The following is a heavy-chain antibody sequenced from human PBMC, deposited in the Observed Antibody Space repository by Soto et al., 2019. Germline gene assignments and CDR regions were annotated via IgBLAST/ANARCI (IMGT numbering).Heavy chain of an antibody. Sequence: GGSLRLSCAGSGFTFSSYGMDWVRHAPGKGLEWVAVIWYDGSNKYYADSVKGRFTISRDNSKNTLYLQMNSLRAEDTAVYYCATDYDSSGYPSGYWGQGTLVTVSS. CDR1: GFTFSSYG. D-gene: IGHD3-22*01. J-gene: IGHJ4*02. CDR3: ATDYDSSGYPSGY. V-gene: IGHV3-33*01. CDR2: IWYDGSNK.